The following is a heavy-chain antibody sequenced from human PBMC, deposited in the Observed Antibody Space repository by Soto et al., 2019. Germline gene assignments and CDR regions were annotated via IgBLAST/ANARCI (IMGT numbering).Heavy chain of an antibody. CDR2: PFYDESNR. CDR1: GFTFRSYG. Sequence: GGSLRLSCVASGFTFRSYGMHWVRQAPGKGLEWVAVPFYDESNRYYADSVQGRFTISRDISTNTLFLHMNSLRVDDTAVYYCARAGFAGSSEVDYWGQGTLVTVSS. D-gene: IGHD3-10*01. J-gene: IGHJ4*02. CDR3: ARAGFAGSSEVDY. V-gene: IGHV3-33*02.